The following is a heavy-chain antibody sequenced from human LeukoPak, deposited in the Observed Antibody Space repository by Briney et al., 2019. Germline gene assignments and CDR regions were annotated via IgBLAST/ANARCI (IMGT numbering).Heavy chain of an antibody. Sequence: GGSLRLSCAASGFTFSSYAMSWVRQAPGKGLEWVSAISGSGGSTYYADSVKGRFTISRDNSKNTLYLQMNSLRAEDTAMYYCAKDYGTRGTGGAFLDAWGQGTLVTVSS. J-gene: IGHJ5*02. CDR3: AKDYGTRGTGGAFLDA. V-gene: IGHV3-23*01. CDR1: GFTFSSYA. D-gene: IGHD1-1*01. CDR2: ISGSGGST.